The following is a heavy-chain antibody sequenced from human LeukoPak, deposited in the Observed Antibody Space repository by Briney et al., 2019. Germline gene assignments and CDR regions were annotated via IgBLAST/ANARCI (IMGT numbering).Heavy chain of an antibody. Sequence: SVQVSCQASGGTFSSYAISWVRQAPGQGLEWMGGIIPIFGTANYAQKFQGRVTITADESTSTAYMELSSLRSEDTAVYYCARDRDDIAAGYFDYWGQGTLVTVSS. D-gene: IGHD6-13*01. CDR2: IIPIFGTA. J-gene: IGHJ4*02. CDR1: GGTFSSYA. CDR3: ARDRDDIAAGYFDY. V-gene: IGHV1-69*13.